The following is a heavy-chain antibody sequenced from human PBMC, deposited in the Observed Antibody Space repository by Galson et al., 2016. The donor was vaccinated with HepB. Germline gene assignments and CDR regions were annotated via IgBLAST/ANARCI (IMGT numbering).Heavy chain of an antibody. CDR2: ISANNGDT. J-gene: IGHJ4*02. CDR3: ARKPASSPFDY. CDR1: GYIFTGYG. D-gene: IGHD2-15*01. V-gene: IGHV1-18*04. Sequence: SVKVSCKASGYIFTGYGISWVRQALGQGLEYMGWISANNGDTSYPQNLQGRVTMTTDTSTSTAYMELRTLRSDDTAVYYCARKPASSPFDYWGQGTLVTVSS.